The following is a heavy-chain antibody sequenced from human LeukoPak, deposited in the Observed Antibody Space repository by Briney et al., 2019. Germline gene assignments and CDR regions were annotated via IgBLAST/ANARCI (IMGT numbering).Heavy chain of an antibody. CDR1: GGSFSGYY. CDR2: INHSGST. CDR3: ARGEYSGYDSGFDY. D-gene: IGHD5-12*01. J-gene: IGHJ4*02. Sequence: SETLSLTCAVYGGSFSGYYWSGIRQPPGRGGEWIGEINHSGSTNYNPSLKSRVTISVDTSKNQFSLKLGSVTAADTAVYYCARGEYSGYDSGFDYWGQGTLVTVSS. V-gene: IGHV4-34*01.